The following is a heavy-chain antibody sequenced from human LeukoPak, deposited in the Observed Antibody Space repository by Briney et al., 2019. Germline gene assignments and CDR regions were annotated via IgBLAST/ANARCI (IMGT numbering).Heavy chain of an antibody. CDR1: GGSFTGRY. J-gene: IGHJ5*02. CDR2: ISHSEGA. D-gene: IGHD6-13*01. V-gene: IGHV4-34*01. CDR3: ATRPDIAGGGPGWFDP. Sequence: SETLSLTCAVYGGSFTGRYWTWLRQPPGKGLEGIGEISHSEGANYNPSLKSRVTVSVDTSKSQFSLQLISVTAADTAVYYCATRPDIAGGGPGWFDPWGQGTLVTVSS.